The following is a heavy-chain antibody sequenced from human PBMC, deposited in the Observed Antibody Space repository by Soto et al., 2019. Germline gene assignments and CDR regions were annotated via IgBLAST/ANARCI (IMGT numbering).Heavy chain of an antibody. V-gene: IGHV4-34*02. CDR3: ARDRQYYQFWSGCQNEGPCAMDV. Sequence: QVQPEQWGAGLLKPSETLSLTCAVYGGSFSGYYWTWIRQAPGKGLEWIGEINHCGGTNYNSSLKSRVTISVDRSKNQFSLILYSVTAADTAVYYCARDRQYYQFWSGCQNEGPCAMDVWGQGTTVTVSS. J-gene: IGHJ6*02. CDR1: GGSFSGYY. D-gene: IGHD3-3*02. CDR2: INHCGGT.